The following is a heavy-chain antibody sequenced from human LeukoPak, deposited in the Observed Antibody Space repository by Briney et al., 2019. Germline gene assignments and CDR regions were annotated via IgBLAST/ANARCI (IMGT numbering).Heavy chain of an antibody. Sequence: PGGSLRLSCAAFGFTLNTYWMTWVRQAPGKGLEWVANINRDGSEKYYVDSVKGRFSISRDKAENSLFLQMNNLRVEDTAVYYCARGGYDSSNFWVYWGQGTLVTVSS. CDR2: INRDGSEK. CDR1: GFTLNTYW. D-gene: IGHD3-22*01. CDR3: ARGGYDSSNFWVY. V-gene: IGHV3-7*01. J-gene: IGHJ4*02.